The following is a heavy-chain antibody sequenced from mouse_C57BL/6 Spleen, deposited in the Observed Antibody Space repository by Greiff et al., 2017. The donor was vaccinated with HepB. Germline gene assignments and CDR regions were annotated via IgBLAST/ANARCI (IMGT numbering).Heavy chain of an antibody. Sequence: QVQLQQSGPELVKPGASVKISCKASGYAFSSSWMNWVKQRPGKGLEWIGRIYPGDGDTTYNGKFKGKATLTADKSSSTAYMHLSSQTSEDPAVYFCARGHDCYTAWFAYWGQGTLVTVSA. J-gene: IGHJ3*01. CDR3: ARGHDCYTAWFAY. V-gene: IGHV1-82*01. D-gene: IGHD2-3*01. CDR1: GYAFSSSW. CDR2: IYPGDGDT.